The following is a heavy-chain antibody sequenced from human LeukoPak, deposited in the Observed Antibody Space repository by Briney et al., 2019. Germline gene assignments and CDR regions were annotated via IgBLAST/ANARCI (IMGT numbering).Heavy chain of an antibody. Sequence: PSETLSLTCAVYGGSFSGYYWGWIRQPPGKGLEWIGEINHSGSTNYNPSLKSRVTISVDTSKNQFSLKLSSVTAADTAVYYCARASYYYDSSPLYYFDYWGQGALVTVSS. CDR2: INHSGST. CDR1: GGSFSGYY. CDR3: ARASYYYDSSPLYYFDY. V-gene: IGHV4-34*01. J-gene: IGHJ4*02. D-gene: IGHD3-22*01.